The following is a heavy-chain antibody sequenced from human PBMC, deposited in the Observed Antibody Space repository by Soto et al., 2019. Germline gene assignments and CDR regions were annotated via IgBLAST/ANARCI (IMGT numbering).Heavy chain of an antibody. Sequence: QVQLQESGPGLVKPSQTLSLTCTVSGGSISSGGYYWSWIRQHPGKGLEWIGYIYYSGSTHYNPYLTSRVTMSVYTSKNQFSLKLSSVTAADTAVYYCARATVAGTLGSGYWGQGTLVTVSS. J-gene: IGHJ4*02. D-gene: IGHD6-19*01. V-gene: IGHV4-31*03. CDR1: GGSISSGGYY. CDR2: IYYSGST. CDR3: ARATVAGTLGSGY.